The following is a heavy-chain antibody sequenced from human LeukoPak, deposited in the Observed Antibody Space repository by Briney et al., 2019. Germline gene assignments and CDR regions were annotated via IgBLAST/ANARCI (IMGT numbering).Heavy chain of an antibody. Sequence: PSETLSLTCTVSGGSISSGDYYWSWIRQPPGKGLEWIGYIYYSGSTYYNPSLKSRVTISVDTSENQFSLKLSSVTAADTAVYYCARDGESSGYIDYWGQGTLVTVSS. V-gene: IGHV4-30-4*01. CDR2: IYYSGST. J-gene: IGHJ4*02. CDR1: GGSISSGDYY. CDR3: ARDGESSGYIDY. D-gene: IGHD3-22*01.